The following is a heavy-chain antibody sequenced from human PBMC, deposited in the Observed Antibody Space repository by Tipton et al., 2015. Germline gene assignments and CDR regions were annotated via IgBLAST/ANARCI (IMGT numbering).Heavy chain of an antibody. D-gene: IGHD2-21*01. CDR1: GFTFSSYG. Sequence: SLRLSCAASGFTFSSYGMHWVRQAPGKGLEWVGRIKGQADGGTTIYSARVKGRFSISRDDSKNMVYLQMNSLKTDDTAVYYCTTNRAIGDVWGQGTTVTVSS. CDR3: TTNRAIGDV. V-gene: IGHV3-15*01. CDR2: IKGQADGGTT. J-gene: IGHJ6*02.